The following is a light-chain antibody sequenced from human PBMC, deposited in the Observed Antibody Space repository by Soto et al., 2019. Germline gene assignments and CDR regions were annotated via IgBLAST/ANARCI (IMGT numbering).Light chain of an antibody. CDR1: SSDVRSYNL. J-gene: IGLJ3*02. V-gene: IGLV2-23*02. CDR2: EVS. CDR3: CSYAGSSTFGV. Sequence: QSVLTQPASVSGSPGQSITISCTGTSSDVRSYNLVSWYQQHPGKAPKLMIYEVSKRPSGVSNRFSGSKSGNTASLTISGLQAEDEADYYCCSYAGSSTFGVFGGGTKLTVL.